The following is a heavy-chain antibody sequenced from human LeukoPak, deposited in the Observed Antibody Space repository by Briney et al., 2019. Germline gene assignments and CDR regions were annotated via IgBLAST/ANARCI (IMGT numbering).Heavy chain of an antibody. CDR1: GGSFSYYY. J-gene: IGHJ3*02. CDR3: ARRAYYYDSSGYYFDAFDI. CDR2: INHSGST. Sequence: SETLSLTCAVYGGSFSYYYWTWIRQPPGKGLEWIGEINHSGSTNYNPSLKSRVTISVDTSKNQFSLKLSSVTAADTAVYYCARRAYYYDSSGYYFDAFDIWGQGTMVTVSS. V-gene: IGHV4-34*01. D-gene: IGHD3-22*01.